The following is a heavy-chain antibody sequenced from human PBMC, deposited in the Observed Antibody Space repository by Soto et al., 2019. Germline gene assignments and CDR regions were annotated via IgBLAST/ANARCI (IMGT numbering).Heavy chain of an antibody. CDR3: AREFKRYSSPPGPLEY. CDR1: GDSISSGDYY. Sequence: QVQLRESGPGLVKPSQTLSLTCTVSGDSISSGDYYWSWIRQPPGKGLEWIGCIYYSGNTYYHPSLKSRFSKSVDTSMNQFSLKLSSVTAADTAVYYCAREFKRYSSPPGPLEYWGLGTPVTVSP. V-gene: IGHV4-30-4*01. D-gene: IGHD6-13*01. J-gene: IGHJ4*02. CDR2: IYYSGNT.